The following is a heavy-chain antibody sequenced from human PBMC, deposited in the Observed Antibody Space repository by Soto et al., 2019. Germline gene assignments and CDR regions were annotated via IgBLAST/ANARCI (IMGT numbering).Heavy chain of an antibody. J-gene: IGHJ5*02. CDR1: GLSISSHPW. D-gene: IGHD2-8*01. V-gene: IGHV4-4*02. CDR3: ARCVHCSNGGRLDP. Sequence: PSEALSLTCSVSGLSISSHPWWTWVRQAPGKGLEWIGELYPSGGAAYNPSLQNRAAISVDYSQNHLSLTLTSVTAADTAVYYCARCVHCSNGGRLDPWGLGALVTVSS. CDR2: LYPSGGA.